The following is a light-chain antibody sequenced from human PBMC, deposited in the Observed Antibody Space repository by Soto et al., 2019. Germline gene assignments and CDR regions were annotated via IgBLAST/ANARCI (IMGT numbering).Light chain of an antibody. Sequence: EIVMTQSPATLSVSPGERVTLSCRASQSVSRSLACYQQKPGQAPRLLIYGASTRATGIPARFSGSGSGTEFTLTISSLQSEDFAVYYCQQYNNWPPFTFGPGTKVDIK. CDR3: QQYNNWPPFT. V-gene: IGKV3-15*01. CDR1: QSVSRS. J-gene: IGKJ3*01. CDR2: GAS.